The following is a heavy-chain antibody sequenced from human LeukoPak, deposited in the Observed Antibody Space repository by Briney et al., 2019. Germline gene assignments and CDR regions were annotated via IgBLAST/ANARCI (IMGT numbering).Heavy chain of an antibody. J-gene: IGHJ4*02. V-gene: IGHV1-69*06. CDR3: TLPYYGSGRYYFDY. Sequence: GASVKVSCKASGYTFTGYYMHWVRQAPGQGLEWMGGIIPIFGTANYAQKFQGRVTITADKSTSTAYMELSSLRSEDTAVYYCTLPYYGSGRYYFDYWGQGTLVTVSS. CDR1: GYTFTGYY. D-gene: IGHD3-10*01. CDR2: IIPIFGTA.